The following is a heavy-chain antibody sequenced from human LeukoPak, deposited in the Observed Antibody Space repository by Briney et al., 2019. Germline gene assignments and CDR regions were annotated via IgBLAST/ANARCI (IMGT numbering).Heavy chain of an antibody. J-gene: IGHJ3*02. CDR2: IKQDGSEK. CDR3: ARDGMQLWPNDAFDI. Sequence: PGGSLRLSCAASGFTFSSYWMSWVRQAPGKGLEWVANIKQDGSEKYYVDPVKGRFTISRDNAKNSLYLQMNSLRAEDTAVHYCARDGMQLWPNDAFDIWGQGTMVTVSS. D-gene: IGHD5-18*01. CDR1: GFTFSSYW. V-gene: IGHV3-7*01.